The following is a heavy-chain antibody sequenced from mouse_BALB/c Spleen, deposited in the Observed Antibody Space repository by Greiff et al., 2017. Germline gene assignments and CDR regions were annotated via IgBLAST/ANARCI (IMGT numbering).Heavy chain of an antibody. V-gene: IGHV5-12-2*01. Sequence: EVKLVESGGGLVQPGGSLKLSCAASGFTFSSYTMSWVRQTPEKRLEWVAYISNGGGSTYYPDTVKGRFTISRDNAKNTLYLQMSGLKAEATAMYYCERAPSTGSFDYWGQGTTLTVSS. J-gene: IGHJ2*01. CDR3: ERAPSTGSFDY. CDR1: GFTFSSYT. CDR2: ISNGGGST. D-gene: IGHD4-1*02.